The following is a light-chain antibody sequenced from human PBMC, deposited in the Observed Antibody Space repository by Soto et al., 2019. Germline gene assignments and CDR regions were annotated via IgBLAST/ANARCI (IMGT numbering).Light chain of an antibody. V-gene: IGKV1-33*01. Sequence: DIQMTQSPSSLSASVGDRVTITCQASQGIRNYLNWYQQKPGQAPKLLIYDVSHLETGVPSRFSGRGSGQYCTFTISRLQPEDFATYYCQQYNSFPLTFGGGTKVDIK. CDR3: QQYNSFPLT. J-gene: IGKJ4*01. CDR2: DVS. CDR1: QGIRNY.